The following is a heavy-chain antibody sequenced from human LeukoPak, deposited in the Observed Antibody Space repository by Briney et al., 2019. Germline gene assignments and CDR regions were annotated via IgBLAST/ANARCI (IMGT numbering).Heavy chain of an antibody. D-gene: IGHD4-17*01. Sequence: ASVKVSCKTSGGTFSSYAITWVRQAPGQGRGWMGGISPIFGTANYAQKFQGRVTITADKSTSTAYMELIGLRSDDTAVYYCARESTVINGGWIDPWGQGTLVTVSS. CDR3: ARESTVINGGWIDP. V-gene: IGHV1-69*06. CDR2: ISPIFGTA. J-gene: IGHJ5*02. CDR1: GGTFSSYA.